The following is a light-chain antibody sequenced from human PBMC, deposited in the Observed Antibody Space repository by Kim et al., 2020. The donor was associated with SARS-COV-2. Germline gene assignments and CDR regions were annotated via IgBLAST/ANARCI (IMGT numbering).Light chain of an antibody. CDR3: ATWDDRLRGVV. Sequence: TVFISRSTTSTESNNVNWYQQLPGTAPKPLIYNKNPRPSGVPDRFSGSKSGTSASLAISGLQSEDEGEYYCATWDDRLRGVVFGGGTQVTVL. J-gene: IGLJ2*01. CDR1: TTSTESNN. V-gene: IGLV1-44*01. CDR2: NKN.